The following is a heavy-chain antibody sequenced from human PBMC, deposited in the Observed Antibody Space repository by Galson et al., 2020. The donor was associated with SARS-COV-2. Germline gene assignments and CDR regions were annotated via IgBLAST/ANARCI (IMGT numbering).Heavy chain of an antibody. J-gene: IGHJ3*02. CDR1: GGSISSGYYY. CDR3: ARFIMSTFGGVIANDAFDI. CDR2: VFYSGST. Sequence: SETLSLTCTVSGGSISSGYYYWSWIRQPPGKGLEWIWYVFYSGSTSYNPSPRSRLTISVDTSKNQYPLKLTSVTAADTAVYYCARFIMSTFGGVIANDAFDIWGQGTMVTVSS. D-gene: IGHD3-16*02. V-gene: IGHV4-30-4*01.